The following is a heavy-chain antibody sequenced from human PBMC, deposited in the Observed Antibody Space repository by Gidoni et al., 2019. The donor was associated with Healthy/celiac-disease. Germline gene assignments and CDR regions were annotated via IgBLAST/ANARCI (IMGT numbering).Heavy chain of an antibody. V-gene: IGHV3-30-3*01. D-gene: IGHD2-8*02. Sequence: QVQLVESGGGVVQPGRSLRLSCSASGFTFSSYSLHWVRQAPGKGLEWVAVISYEGSNKYYADSVKGRFTISRDNSKNTLYLQMNSLRAEDTAVYYCARGDCTGGVCHNAYYYYYMDVWGKGTTVTVSS. CDR3: ARGDCTGGVCHNAYYYYYMDV. CDR2: ISYEGSNK. J-gene: IGHJ6*03. CDR1: GFTFSSYS.